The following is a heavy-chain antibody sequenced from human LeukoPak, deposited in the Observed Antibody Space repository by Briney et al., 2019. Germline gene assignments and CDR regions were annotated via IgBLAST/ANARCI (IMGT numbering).Heavy chain of an antibody. V-gene: IGHV1-46*01. Sequence: GASVKVSCKASVYTFTSYYMHWVRQAPAQGLEWVGIINPSGGSTSYAHKSQGRVTMTRDTSTSTVYMELSSLRSEDTAVYYCARDGARGETSSSWTFDYWGQGTLVTVSS. CDR1: VYTFTSYY. D-gene: IGHD6-13*01. CDR3: ARDGARGETSSSWTFDY. J-gene: IGHJ4*02. CDR2: INPSGGST.